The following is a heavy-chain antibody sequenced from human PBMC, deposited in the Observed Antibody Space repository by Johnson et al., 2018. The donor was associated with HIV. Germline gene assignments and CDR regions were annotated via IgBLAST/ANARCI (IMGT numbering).Heavy chain of an antibody. CDR2: IRSKTDGGTT. D-gene: IGHD3-16*01. J-gene: IGHJ3*02. CDR1: GFTFSGSA. V-gene: IGHV3-15*01. CDR3: ATGFGPAFEM. Sequence: VQLVESGGGLVQPGGSLKLSCAASGFTFSGSAMHWVRQASGKGLEWVGRIRSKTDGGTTDYAAPVKGRFTISRDDSKNTLYLQMNSLKTEDTAVYYCATGFGPAFEMWGQGTMVTVSS.